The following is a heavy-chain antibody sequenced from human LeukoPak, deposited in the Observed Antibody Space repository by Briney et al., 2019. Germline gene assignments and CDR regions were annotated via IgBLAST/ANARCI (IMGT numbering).Heavy chain of an antibody. D-gene: IGHD1/OR15-1a*01. CDR1: GGSISSGGYY. Sequence: PSETLSLTCTVSGGSISSGGYYWSWIRQPPGKGLEWIGYIYHSGSTYYNPSFTSRVTMSVDRSRNQFSLKLTSVTAADTAVYYCARQKWEQQGRDYYFNGLDVWGPGTTVIVFS. V-gene: IGHV4-30-2*01. J-gene: IGHJ6*02. CDR3: ARQKWEQQGRDYYFNGLDV. CDR2: IYHSGST.